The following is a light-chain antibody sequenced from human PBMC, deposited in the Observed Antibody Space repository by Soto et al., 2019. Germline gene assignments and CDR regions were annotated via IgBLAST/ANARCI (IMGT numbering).Light chain of an antibody. CDR3: QRRSNWPPT. CDR2: DAS. J-gene: IGKJ2*01. Sequence: EIVLTQSPATLSLSPGERATLSCRASQSVSSYLAWYQQKPGQAPRLLIYDASNRATGIPARFSGSGSGTDFTLTISSQEPEDFAVYYCQRRSNWPPTFGQGNKLEIK. CDR1: QSVSSY. V-gene: IGKV3-11*01.